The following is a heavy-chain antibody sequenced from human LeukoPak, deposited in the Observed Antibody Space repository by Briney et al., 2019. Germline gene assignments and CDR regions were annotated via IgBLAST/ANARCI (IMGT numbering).Heavy chain of an antibody. CDR2: INHSGST. J-gene: IGHJ4*02. Sequence: PSETLSLTCAVYGGSFSGYYWSWIRQPPGKGLEWIGEINHSGSTNYNPSLKSRVTISVDTSKNQFSLKLSSVTAADTAVYYCARERSSIVVVPAAIGARWGQGTLVTVSS. D-gene: IGHD2-2*01. V-gene: IGHV4-34*01. CDR3: ARERSSIVVVPAAIGAR. CDR1: GGSFSGYY.